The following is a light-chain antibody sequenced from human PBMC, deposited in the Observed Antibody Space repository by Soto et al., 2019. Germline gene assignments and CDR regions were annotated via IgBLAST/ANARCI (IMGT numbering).Light chain of an antibody. V-gene: IGLV2-14*01. CDR2: DVS. J-gene: IGLJ1*01. Sequence: QSALTKPASVTGSPGESITISCTGTSSDVGGYNYVSWYQQHPGKAPKLMIYDVSNRPSGVSNRFSGSKPGNTASLTISGLQAEDEADYYCSSYTSSSTYVFGTGTKVTVL. CDR3: SSYTSSSTYV. CDR1: SSDVGGYNY.